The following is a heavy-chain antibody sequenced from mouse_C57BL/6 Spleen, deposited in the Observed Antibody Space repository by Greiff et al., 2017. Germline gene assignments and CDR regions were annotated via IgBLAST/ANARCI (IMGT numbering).Heavy chain of an antibody. V-gene: IGHV6-3*01. J-gene: IGHJ1*03. CDR1: GFTFSYYW. CDR3: TGGDFDV. Sequence: EVQLEQSGGGLVQPGGSMKLSCVASGFTFSYYWMNWVRQSPEQGLEWVAQISLKSDNYATKGEEWVKGRCTISREDSKRSVYMQMNNLRAEDTGMYYCTGGDFDVWGTGTTVTGSS. CDR2: ISLKSDNYAT.